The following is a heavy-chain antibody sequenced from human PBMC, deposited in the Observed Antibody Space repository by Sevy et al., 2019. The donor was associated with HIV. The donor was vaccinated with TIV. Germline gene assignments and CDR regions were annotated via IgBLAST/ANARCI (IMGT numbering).Heavy chain of an antibody. CDR3: ARDRGPLGAAAARLMDV. CDR1: GYTFTSYA. J-gene: IGHJ6*02. V-gene: IGHV1-18*01. D-gene: IGHD6-13*01. Sequence: ASVKVSCKASGYTFTSYAISWVRQAPGQGPEWMGWINTNSGDTNYGQKLQGRGTMTTDTSASLAYMEIRSLRSDDTAVYYCARDRGPLGAAAARLMDVWGQGTTVTVSS. CDR2: INTNSGDT.